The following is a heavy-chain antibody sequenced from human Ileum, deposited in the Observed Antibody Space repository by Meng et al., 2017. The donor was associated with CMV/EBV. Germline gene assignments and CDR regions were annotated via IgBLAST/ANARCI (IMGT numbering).Heavy chain of an antibody. Sequence: GGSLRLSCVVSGFTLTDAWMHWVRQTPEKGLEWVANMTPDGSEMYYVDSVKGRFTISRDNAKNSLYLQMNSLRAEDTAVYYCARSPDGFDYWGQGTLVTVSS. CDR2: MTPDGSEM. CDR1: GFTLTDAW. CDR3: ARSPDGFDY. V-gene: IGHV3-7*01. J-gene: IGHJ4*02.